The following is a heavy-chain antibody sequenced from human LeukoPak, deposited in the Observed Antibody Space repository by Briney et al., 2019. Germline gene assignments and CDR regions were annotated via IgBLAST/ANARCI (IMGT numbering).Heavy chain of an antibody. CDR1: GGSISSYY. J-gene: IGHJ4*02. Sequence: SETLSLTCTVSGGSISSYYWSWVRQPAGKGLEWVGRIYTSGSTNYNPSLKSRVTMSVDTSKNQFSLKLSSVTAADTAVYYCARAIEVGAMTPFDYWGQGTLVTVSS. CDR3: ARAIEVGAMTPFDY. CDR2: IYTSGST. V-gene: IGHV4-4*07. D-gene: IGHD1-26*01.